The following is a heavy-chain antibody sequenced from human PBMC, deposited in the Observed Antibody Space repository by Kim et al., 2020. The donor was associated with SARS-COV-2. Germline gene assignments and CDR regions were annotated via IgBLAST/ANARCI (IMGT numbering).Heavy chain of an antibody. Sequence: ADAVKGRFTIPRDNSKNTLYLQMNRLRAEDTAMYYCARGAPYSGSYHPGYWGQGTLVTVSS. D-gene: IGHD1-26*01. J-gene: IGHJ4*02. CDR3: ARGAPYSGSYHPGY. V-gene: IGHV3-30*07.